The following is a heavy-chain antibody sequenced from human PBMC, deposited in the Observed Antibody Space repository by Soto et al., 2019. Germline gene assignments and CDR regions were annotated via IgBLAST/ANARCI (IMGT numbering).Heavy chain of an antibody. CDR1: GFTFDSYA. CDR2: LSGSGYQT. J-gene: IGHJ4*02. Sequence: EVQLLESGGGLVQPGGSLRLSCATDGFTFDSYAMHWVRQAPGKGLEWVSSLSGSGYQTYYADFVKGRLTISRDRSKNTVYLQMNSLRAEDTAVYFCAKDRLTVFGVVVTFEDWGRGTLVTVAS. D-gene: IGHD3-3*01. V-gene: IGHV3-23*01. CDR3: AKDRLTVFGVVVTFED.